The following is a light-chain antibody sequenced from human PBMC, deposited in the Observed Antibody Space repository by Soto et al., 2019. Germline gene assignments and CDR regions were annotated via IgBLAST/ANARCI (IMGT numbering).Light chain of an antibody. CDR1: QSINNY. CDR2: KAS. Sequence: DIQMTHSPASLAVSALYRVTITCCASQSINNYLNWYQQIPGRAPKLLIYKASILDTGVPSRFSGSGSGTEFTLTISSLQPDDFATYYCQQYKTYSTFGQGTKVDIK. J-gene: IGKJ1*01. CDR3: QQYKTYST. V-gene: IGKV1-5*03.